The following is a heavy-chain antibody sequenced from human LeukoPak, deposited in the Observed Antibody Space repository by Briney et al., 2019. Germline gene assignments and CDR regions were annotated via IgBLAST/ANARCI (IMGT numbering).Heavy chain of an antibody. CDR3: ARGPRVAGSQGYYYGMDV. CDR2: IYYSGST. J-gene: IGHJ6*02. D-gene: IGHD6-19*01. CDR1: GGSISSGGYY. V-gene: IGHV4-31*03. Sequence: TSETLSLTCTVSGGSISSGGYYWSWIRQHPGKGLEWIGYIYYSGSTYYNPSLKSRVTISVDTSKNQFSLKLSSVTAADTAVYYCARGPRVAGSQGYYYGMDVWGQGTTVTVSS.